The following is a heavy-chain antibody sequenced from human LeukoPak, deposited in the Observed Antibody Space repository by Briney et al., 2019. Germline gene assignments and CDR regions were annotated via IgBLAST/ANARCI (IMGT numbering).Heavy chain of an antibody. V-gene: IGHV5-51*01. CDR3: ARLTVRGYYDSSGYPSDAFDI. J-gene: IGHJ3*02. CDR1: GYIFTSCS. D-gene: IGHD3-22*01. CDR2: IYPGDSDT. Sequence: GESLKISCKGSGYIFTSCSIGWVRQMPGKGLDWMGIIYPGDSDTRYSPSFQGEVTISADKSISTAYLQWSSLKASDTAMYYCARLTVRGYYDSSGYPSDAFDIWGQGTMVTVSS.